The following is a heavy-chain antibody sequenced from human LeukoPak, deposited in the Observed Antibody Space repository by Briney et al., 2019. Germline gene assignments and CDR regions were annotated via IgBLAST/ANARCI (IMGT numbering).Heavy chain of an antibody. J-gene: IGHJ4*02. Sequence: SETLSLTCTVSGYSINNGFYWGWIRQPPGKGLEWIGTIHYSGNTDYNPSLKSRVTISGDTSKNQFSLKLSSVTAAGTAVYYCARGFRGPNFDYWGQGTLVTVSS. V-gene: IGHV4-38-2*02. CDR2: IHYSGNT. CDR3: ARGFRGPNFDY. D-gene: IGHD3-10*01. CDR1: GYSINNGFY.